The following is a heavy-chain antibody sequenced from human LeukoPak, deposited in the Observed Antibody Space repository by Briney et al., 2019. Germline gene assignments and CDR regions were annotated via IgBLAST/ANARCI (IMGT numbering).Heavy chain of an antibody. D-gene: IGHD1-1*01. V-gene: IGHV4-59*08. CDR2: IYYSGST. CDR3: ARNDIYYYGIDV. CDR1: GGSISSYY. J-gene: IGHJ6*02. Sequence: SETLSLTCTVSGGSISSYYWSWIRQPPGKGLEWIGYIYYSGSTNYNPSLKSRVTISVDTSKNQFSLKLSSVTAADTAVYYCARNDIYYYGIDVWGQGTTVTVSS.